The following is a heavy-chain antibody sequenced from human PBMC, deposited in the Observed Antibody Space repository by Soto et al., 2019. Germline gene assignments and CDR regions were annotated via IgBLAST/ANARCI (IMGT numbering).Heavy chain of an antibody. J-gene: IGHJ6*02. Sequence: SETLSLTCTVSGGSISSYYWSWIRQPAGKGLEWIGRIYTSGSTNYNPSLKSRVTMSIDTSKNQFSLKVGSVTAADTAVYYCASSSLYGMDVWGQGTTVTVSS. CDR3: ASSSLYGMDV. CDR1: GGSISSYY. CDR2: IYTSGST. V-gene: IGHV4-4*07.